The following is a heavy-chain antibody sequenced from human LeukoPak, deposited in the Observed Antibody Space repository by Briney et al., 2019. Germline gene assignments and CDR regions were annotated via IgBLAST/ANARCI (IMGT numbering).Heavy chain of an antibody. V-gene: IGHV4-61*02. CDR2: IYTGGST. J-gene: IGHJ3*02. Sequence: SETLSLTCTVSGGSISSGSYYWSWIRQPAGKGLEWIGRIYTGGSTNYNPSLKSRVTISVDTSKNQFSLKLSSVTAADTAVYYCHIVVVPAAMFDAFDIWGQGTMVTVSS. D-gene: IGHD2-2*01. CDR3: HIVVVPAAMFDAFDI. CDR1: GGSISSGSYY.